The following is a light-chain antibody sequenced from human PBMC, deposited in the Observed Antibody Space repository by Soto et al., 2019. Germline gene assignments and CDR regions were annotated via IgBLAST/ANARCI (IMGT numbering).Light chain of an antibody. CDR2: WAS. J-gene: IGKJ1*01. Sequence: DIVMTQSPDSLAVSLGERATINCKSSQSVLYSSNNKNYLAWYQQKPGQPHKLLIYWASTRESGVPDRFSGSGSGTDFTLTISSLQAEDVAVYYCQQYYSTLRTFGQGTKVEIK. V-gene: IGKV4-1*01. CDR3: QQYYSTLRT. CDR1: QSVLYSSNNKNY.